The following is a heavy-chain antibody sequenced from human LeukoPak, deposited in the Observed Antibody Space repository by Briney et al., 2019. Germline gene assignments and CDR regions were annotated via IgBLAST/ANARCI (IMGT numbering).Heavy chain of an antibody. D-gene: IGHD5-18*01. CDR1: GYTFASYY. Sequence: VASVKVSCKASGYTFASYYMHWVRQVPGQGLEWMGIINPSGGSTSYAQKFQGRVTMTRDTSTSTVYMELSSLRSEDTAVYYCARDSTAMVTYWGQGTLVTVSS. CDR3: ARDSTAMVTY. CDR2: INPSGGST. V-gene: IGHV1-46*01. J-gene: IGHJ4*02.